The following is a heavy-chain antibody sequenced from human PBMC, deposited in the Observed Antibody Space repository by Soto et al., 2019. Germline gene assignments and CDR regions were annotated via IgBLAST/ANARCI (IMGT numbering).Heavy chain of an antibody. J-gene: IGHJ4*02. CDR1: GFTFDDYA. CDR3: AKDVCSGITTSCYTRLDF. V-gene: IGHV3-43D*04. CDR2: ISWDGGRT. Sequence: GGSLRLSCAASGFTFDDYAMHWVRQAPGKGLEWVSLISWDGGRTYYADPVRGRFIVSRDSSKNSLYLQMSSLRVEDTALYYCAKDVCSGITTSCYTRLDFWGQGALVTVSS. D-gene: IGHD2-2*02.